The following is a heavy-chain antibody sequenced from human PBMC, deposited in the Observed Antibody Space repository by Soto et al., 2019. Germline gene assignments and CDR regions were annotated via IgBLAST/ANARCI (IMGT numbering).Heavy chain of an antibody. CDR2: IYSSGNT. Sequence: QVHLQESGPGLVKPSQTLSLNCTVSGGSITSGDYYWSWLRQPPGRGLEWIGYIYSSGNTYYHPSIKSRVTISVDTSRTQFSLKVTSVTAADKAVYYCARQQAAFMSGQYYFDYWGQGTLVTVSS. D-gene: IGHD3-16*01. CDR3: ARQQAAFMSGQYYFDY. V-gene: IGHV4-30-4*01. CDR1: GGSITSGDYY. J-gene: IGHJ4*02.